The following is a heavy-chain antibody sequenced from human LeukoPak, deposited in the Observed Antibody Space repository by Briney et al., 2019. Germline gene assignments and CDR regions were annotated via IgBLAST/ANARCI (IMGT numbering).Heavy chain of an antibody. V-gene: IGHV3-33*01. D-gene: IGHD6-13*01. CDR1: GFTFSTYG. J-gene: IGHJ4*02. CDR3: ARAPTAAAAPYYFDY. CDR2: IWYDGSNE. Sequence: GGSLRLSCATSGFTFSTYGMHWVRQAPGKGLEWVAVIWYDGSNEYYADSVKGRFTIFRDNSRNTLYLQMNSLRAEDTAVYYCARAPTAAAAPYYFDYWGQGTLVTVSS.